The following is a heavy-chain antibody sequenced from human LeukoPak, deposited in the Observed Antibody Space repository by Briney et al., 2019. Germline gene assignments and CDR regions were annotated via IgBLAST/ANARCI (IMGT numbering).Heavy chain of an antibody. J-gene: IGHJ4*02. CDR2: ISYDGSNK. Sequence: GGSLRLSCADSGFTFSSYGMHRVRQAPGKGLEWVAVISYDGSNKYYADSVKGRFTISRDNSKNTLYLQMNSLRAEDTAVYYCAGDSPFFGYWGQGTLVTVSS. CDR1: GFTFSSYG. CDR3: AGDSPFFGY. V-gene: IGHV3-30*03.